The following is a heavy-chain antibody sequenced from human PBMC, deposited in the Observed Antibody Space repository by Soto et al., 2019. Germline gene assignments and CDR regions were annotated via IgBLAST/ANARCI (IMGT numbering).Heavy chain of an antibody. CDR1: GFTFDDNA. CDR2: INWKSDI. CDR3: AKDIGIAAVQGVAGTLYYFDY. Sequence: GGSLRLSCAVSGFTFDDNAMHWVRQAPEKGLEWVSGINWKSDIGYADSVKGRFTISRDNAENSLYLQMNSLRAEDTAVYYCAKDIGIAAVQGVAGTLYYFDYWGQGTLVTVSS. D-gene: IGHD6-13*01. V-gene: IGHV3-9*01. J-gene: IGHJ4*02.